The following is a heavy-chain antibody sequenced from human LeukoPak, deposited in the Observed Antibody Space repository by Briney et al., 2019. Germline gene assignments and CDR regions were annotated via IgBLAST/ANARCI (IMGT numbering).Heavy chain of an antibody. J-gene: IGHJ1*01. Sequence: GGSLRLSCAASGFTFSSYAMSWVRQAPGKGLEWVSAISGSGGSTYYADSVKGRFTISRDNSKNTLYLQMNSLKTEDTAVYYCTTDRDSLVWFGAGGHWGQGTLVTVSS. CDR1: GFTFSSYA. CDR2: ISGSGGST. D-gene: IGHD3-10*01. CDR3: TTDRDSLVWFGAGGH. V-gene: IGHV3-23*01.